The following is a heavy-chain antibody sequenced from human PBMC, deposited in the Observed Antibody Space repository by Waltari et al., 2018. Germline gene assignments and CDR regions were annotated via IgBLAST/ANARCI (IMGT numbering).Heavy chain of an antibody. J-gene: IGHJ4*02. CDR1: EYTSNSYA. D-gene: IGHD1-1*01. Sequence: EVQLLESGGGWVQPGGSLSLPGAASEYTSNSYAMGWVREGPGEGLGCVLGFGGSSDGKFYADSVNGRFTISRDISNNSLYLQMNSLRVEDTAVYYCVSHRWNARFDYWGQGTPVTVSS. CDR3: VSHRWNARFDY. V-gene: IGHV3-23*01. CDR2: FGGSSDGK.